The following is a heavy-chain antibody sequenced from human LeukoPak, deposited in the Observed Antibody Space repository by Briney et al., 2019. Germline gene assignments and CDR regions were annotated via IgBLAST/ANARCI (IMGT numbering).Heavy chain of an antibody. D-gene: IGHD6-13*01. V-gene: IGHV3-7*01. Sequence: NPGGSLRLSWAASGFTFSSYWMSWVRQAPGKGLEWVANIKQDGSEKYYVDSVKGRFTISRDNAKNSLYLQMNSLRAEDTAVYYCASFIARYAFDIWGRGTMVTVSS. CDR1: GFTFSSYW. CDR2: IKQDGSEK. J-gene: IGHJ3*02. CDR3: ASFIARYAFDI.